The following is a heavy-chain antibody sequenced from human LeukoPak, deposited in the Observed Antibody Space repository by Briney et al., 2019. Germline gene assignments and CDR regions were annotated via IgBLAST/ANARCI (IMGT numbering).Heavy chain of an antibody. J-gene: IGHJ6*03. Sequence: SVKISCKASGGTFSSYAISWVRQAPGQGLEWMGGIIPILGTANYAQKFQGRVTITTDESTSTAYMELSSLRSEDTAVYYCARARVHDYGGNSGGDYYYYMDVWGKGTTVTVSS. D-gene: IGHD4-23*01. CDR1: GGTFSSYA. CDR3: ARARVHDYGGNSGGDYYYYMDV. CDR2: IIPILGTA. V-gene: IGHV1-69*05.